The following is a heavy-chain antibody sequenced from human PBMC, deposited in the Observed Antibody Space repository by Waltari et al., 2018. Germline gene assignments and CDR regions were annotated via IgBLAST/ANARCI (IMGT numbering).Heavy chain of an antibody. CDR3: ARSSTTVTTFG. V-gene: IGHV3-21*01. D-gene: IGHD4-17*01. Sequence: VQLVASGGGLVKAGGSLRLPCAAFGFTFSTDSMNWVRQAPGKGLEWVSSISSSSLYMSYADSVKGRVTISRDNAKNSLYLQMNSLRVEDTAVYYCARSSTTVTTFGWGQGTLVTVSS. J-gene: IGHJ4*02. CDR1: GFTFSTDS. CDR2: ISSSSLYM.